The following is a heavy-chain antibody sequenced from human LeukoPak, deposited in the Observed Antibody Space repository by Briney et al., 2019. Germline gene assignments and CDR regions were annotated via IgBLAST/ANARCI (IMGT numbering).Heavy chain of an antibody. J-gene: IGHJ6*02. CDR1: GYTFTSYG. D-gene: IGHD3-3*01. Sequence: GASVKVSCKASGYTFTSYGISWVRQALGQGLECMGWISAYNGNTNYAQKLQGRVTMTTDTSTSTAYMELRSLRSDDTAVYYCARVWSENYDFWSGYYGMDVWGQGTTVTVSS. V-gene: IGHV1-18*01. CDR2: ISAYNGNT. CDR3: ARVWSENYDFWSGYYGMDV.